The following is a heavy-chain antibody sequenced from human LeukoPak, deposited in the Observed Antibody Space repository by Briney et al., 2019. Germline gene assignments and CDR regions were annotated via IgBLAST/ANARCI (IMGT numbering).Heavy chain of an antibody. D-gene: IGHD6-6*01. CDR1: GYTFTSYA. Sequence: GASVKVSCKASGYTFTSYAMNWVRQAPGQGLEWMGWINTNTGNPTYAQGFTGRFVFSLDTSVSTAYLQISSLKAEDTAVYYCARSIAARSLFWFDPWGQGTLVTVSS. CDR3: ARSIAARSLFWFDP. CDR2: INTNTGNP. V-gene: IGHV7-4-1*02. J-gene: IGHJ5*02.